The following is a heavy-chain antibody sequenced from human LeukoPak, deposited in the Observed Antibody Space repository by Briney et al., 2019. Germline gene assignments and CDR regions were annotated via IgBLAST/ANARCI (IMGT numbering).Heavy chain of an antibody. V-gene: IGHV3-48*01. CDR3: AKDYKYAFDN. D-gene: IGHD5-24*01. CDR2: IGIDSGNT. J-gene: IGHJ4*02. Sequence: PGGSLRLSCAASGFTLRDYSMNWVRQAPGRGLEGMSYIGIDSGNTNYADSLKRRYTISGDKPKNSLHLQMNRLRVEDTAVYYCAKDYKYAFDNWGQGTLVTFSS. CDR1: GFTLRDYS.